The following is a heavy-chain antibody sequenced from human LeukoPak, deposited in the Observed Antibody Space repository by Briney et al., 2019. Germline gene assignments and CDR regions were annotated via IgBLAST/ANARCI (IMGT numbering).Heavy chain of an antibody. V-gene: IGHV3-74*01. J-gene: IGHJ4*02. CDR2: INSDGSST. CDR3: AKPAGYFDWLLFDY. D-gene: IGHD3-9*01. Sequence: GGSLRLSCAASGFTLSSYWMHWVRHTPGKGPVWVSRINSDGSSTSYADSVKGRFTISRDNAKNTLYLQMNSLRAEDTAVYYCAKPAGYFDWLLFDYWGQGTLVTVSS. CDR1: GFTLSSYW.